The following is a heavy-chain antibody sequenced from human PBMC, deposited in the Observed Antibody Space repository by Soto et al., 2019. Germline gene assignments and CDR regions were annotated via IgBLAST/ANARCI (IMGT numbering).Heavy chain of an antibody. CDR2: IYHSGST. V-gene: IGHV4-4*02. D-gene: IGHD2-15*01. Sequence: QVQLQESGPGLVKPSGTLSLTCAVSSGSISSSTWWNWVRQPPGKGLEWIGEIYHSGSTNYNPSLKSRVTISVDKSKNLVSLKLSSVTAADTAVYYCARADCSGGSCYSSDNWFDPWGQGTLVTVSS. J-gene: IGHJ5*02. CDR1: SGSISSSTW. CDR3: ARADCSGGSCYSSDNWFDP.